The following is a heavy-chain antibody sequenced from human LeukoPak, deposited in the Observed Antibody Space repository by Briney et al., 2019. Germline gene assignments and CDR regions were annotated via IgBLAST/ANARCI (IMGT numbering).Heavy chain of an antibody. CDR2: IWYDGSNK. J-gene: IGHJ3*02. Sequence: GRSLRLSCAASGFTFSSYGMHWVRQAPGKGLEWVAVIWYDGSNKYYADSVKGRFTISRDNSKNTLYLQMNSLRAEDTVVYYCAKGSMIVVAHDAFDIWGQGTMVTVSS. V-gene: IGHV3-33*06. D-gene: IGHD3-22*01. CDR3: AKGSMIVVAHDAFDI. CDR1: GFTFSSYG.